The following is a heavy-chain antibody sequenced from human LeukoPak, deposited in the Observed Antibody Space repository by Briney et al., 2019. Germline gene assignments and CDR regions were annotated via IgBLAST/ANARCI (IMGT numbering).Heavy chain of an antibody. D-gene: IGHD1-26*01. CDR3: ARIEWELSNWFDP. Sequence: RASVKVSCTASGDTLRNYAINWVRQAPGQGLEWMGGIITMFGRTNYAQKFQGRVTITTDESTSTAYMELSSLRSEDTAVYYCARIEWELSNWFDPWGQGTLVTVSS. V-gene: IGHV1-69*05. CDR2: IITMFGRT. CDR1: GDTLRNYA. J-gene: IGHJ5*02.